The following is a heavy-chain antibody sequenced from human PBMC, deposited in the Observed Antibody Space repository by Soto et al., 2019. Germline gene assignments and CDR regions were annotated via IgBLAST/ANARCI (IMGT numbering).Heavy chain of an antibody. CDR1: GFTFSYYL. Sequence: PGGSLRLSCAASGFTFSYYLMHWVLQAPGQGLVWVSHIHSDGSTTTYADSVKGRFTISRDNSKNTLYLQMNSLRAEDTAVYYCANTPFDFWSGYYSYFDYWGQGTLVTVSS. V-gene: IGHV3-74*01. CDR2: IHSDGSTT. J-gene: IGHJ4*01. D-gene: IGHD3-3*01. CDR3: ANTPFDFWSGYYSYFDY.